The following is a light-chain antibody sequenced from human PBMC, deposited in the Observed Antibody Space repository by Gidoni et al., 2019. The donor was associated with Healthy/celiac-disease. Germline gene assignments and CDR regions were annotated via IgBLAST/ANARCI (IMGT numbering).Light chain of an antibody. J-gene: IGLJ3*02. V-gene: IGLV5-45*03. CDR3: VIWHSSASV. CDR1: SGINVGTYR. Sequence: QAVLTLPSSLSASPGASASLTCTLRSGINVGTYRIYWYQQKPGSPPQYLLRYKSDSDKQQGSGVPSRFSGSKDASANAGILLISGLQSEDEADYYCVIWHSSASVFGGGTKLTVL. CDR2: YKSDSDK.